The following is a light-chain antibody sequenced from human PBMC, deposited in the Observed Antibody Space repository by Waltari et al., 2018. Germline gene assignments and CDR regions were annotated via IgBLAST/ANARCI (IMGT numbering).Light chain of an antibody. J-gene: IGKJ2*01. CDR1: QRLLHSNGYNY. V-gene: IGKV2-28*01. CDR2: LGS. CDR3: MQVLQTPYT. Sequence: DIVMTQSPLSLPVTPGESASISCRSSQRLLHSNGYNYLAWYLQKPGQSPHLLIYLGSNRASGVPDRFSGSASGTDFTLKISSVEAEDVGVYYCMQVLQTPYTFGQGTKLEI.